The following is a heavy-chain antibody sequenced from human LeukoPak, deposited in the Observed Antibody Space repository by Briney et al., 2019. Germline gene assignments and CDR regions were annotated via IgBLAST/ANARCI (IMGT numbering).Heavy chain of an antibody. V-gene: IGHV4-39*01. Sequence: PSETLSLTCSVCGGSISDGLYHWGWLRQPPGKGLQWIASIYYSGNTYYNPSLRSRVTISRDTSKNQFFLTLTSVTAADTAVYFCARRPGSYESGHGDDNWGQGILVTVSS. CDR1: GGSISDGLYH. D-gene: IGHD3-3*01. CDR3: ARRPGSYESGHGDDN. J-gene: IGHJ4*02. CDR2: IYYSGNT.